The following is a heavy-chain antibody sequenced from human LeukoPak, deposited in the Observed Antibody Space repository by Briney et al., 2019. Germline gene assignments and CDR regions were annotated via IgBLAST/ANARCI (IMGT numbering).Heavy chain of an antibody. CDR2: INPNSGGT. CDR3: ARDSKQQLVRNYYYMDV. Sequence: ASVKVSCKASGYTFTGYYMHWVRQAPGQGLEWMGWINPNSGGTNYAQKFQGRVTMTRDTSISTAYMELSRLRSDDTAVYYCARDSKQQLVRNYYYMDVWGKGTTVTVSS. V-gene: IGHV1-2*02. D-gene: IGHD6-13*01. CDR1: GYTFTGYY. J-gene: IGHJ6*03.